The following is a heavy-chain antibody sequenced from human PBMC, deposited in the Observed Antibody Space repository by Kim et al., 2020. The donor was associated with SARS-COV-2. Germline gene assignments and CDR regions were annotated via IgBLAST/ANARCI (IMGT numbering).Heavy chain of an antibody. V-gene: IGHV1-46*01. CDR3: ARYRMVRGVIVDAFDI. J-gene: IGHJ3*02. Sequence: KFQGRVTMTRDTSTSTVYMELSSLRSEDTAVYYCARYRMVRGVIVDAFDIWGQGTMVTVSS. D-gene: IGHD3-10*01.